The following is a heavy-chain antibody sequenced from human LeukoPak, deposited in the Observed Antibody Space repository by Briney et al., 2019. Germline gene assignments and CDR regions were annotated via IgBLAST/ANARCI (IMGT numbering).Heavy chain of an antibody. CDR3: ARGFDSQRADY. V-gene: IGHV1-2*06. D-gene: IGHD3-9*01. Sequence: ASVKVSCKASGYTFTGYYMHWVRQAPGQGLEWMGRINPNSGGTNYAQKFQGRVTITADESTSTAYMELSSLRSEDTAVYYCARGFDSQRADYWGQGTLVTVSS. CDR2: INPNSGGT. CDR1: GYTFTGYY. J-gene: IGHJ4*02.